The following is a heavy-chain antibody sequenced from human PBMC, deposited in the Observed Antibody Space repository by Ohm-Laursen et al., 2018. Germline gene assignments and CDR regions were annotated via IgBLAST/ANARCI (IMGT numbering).Heavy chain of an antibody. CDR1: GFTFSSYS. CDR3: ARGWGWFDP. D-gene: IGHD3-16*01. Sequence: SLRLSCAASGFTFSSYSMNWVRQAPGKGLEWVSSISSSSSYIYYADSVKGRFTISRDNSKNTLDLQMKSLRVEDTAMYYCARGWGWFDPWGQGTLVTVSS. J-gene: IGHJ5*02. CDR2: ISSSSSYI. V-gene: IGHV3-21*04.